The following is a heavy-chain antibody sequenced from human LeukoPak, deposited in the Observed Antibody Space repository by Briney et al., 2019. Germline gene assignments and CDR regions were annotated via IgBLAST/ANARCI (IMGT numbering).Heavy chain of an antibody. CDR3: ARGAKWDTIFDS. CDR2: MFIGGTT. Sequence: SETLSLTCTVSGDSVSTNYWNWIWQSAGKGLEWLGRMFIGGTTIYNPSLNSRVTMSLDTSKNQLSLRLTSVTAADTAVYYCARGAKWDTIFDSWGQGTLVTVSS. V-gene: IGHV4-4*07. CDR1: GDSVSTNY. D-gene: IGHD1-26*01. J-gene: IGHJ4*02.